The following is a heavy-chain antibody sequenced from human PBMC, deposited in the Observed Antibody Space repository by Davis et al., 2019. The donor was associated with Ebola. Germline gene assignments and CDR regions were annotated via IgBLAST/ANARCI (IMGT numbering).Heavy chain of an antibody. D-gene: IGHD3-3*01. CDR1: GYTFTGYY. CDR3: ARGFRINIFGVVIALDYYYYYGMDV. J-gene: IGHJ6*02. Sequence: SVKVSCKASGYTFTGYYMHWVRQAPGQGLEWMGGIIPIFGTANYAQKFQGRVTITADESTSTAYMELSSLRSEDTAVYYCARGFRINIFGVVIALDYYYYYGMDVWGQGTTVTVSS. V-gene: IGHV1-69*13. CDR2: IIPIFGTA.